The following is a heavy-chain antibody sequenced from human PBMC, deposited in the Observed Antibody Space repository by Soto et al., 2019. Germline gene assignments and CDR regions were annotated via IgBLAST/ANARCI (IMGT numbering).Heavy chain of an antibody. V-gene: IGHV3-33*01. CDR2: IWSDGSEK. Sequence: QTGGSMRLSCAASGFSFSGYAMHWVRPAPGKGLEWVAVIWSDGSEKYYADSVKGRFTISRDNSKNTVYLIMNSLRAEDTAVYYCAREASGYYFYGMDVWGQGTTVTVSS. CDR1: GFSFSGYA. D-gene: IGHD1-26*01. J-gene: IGHJ6*02. CDR3: AREASGYYFYGMDV.